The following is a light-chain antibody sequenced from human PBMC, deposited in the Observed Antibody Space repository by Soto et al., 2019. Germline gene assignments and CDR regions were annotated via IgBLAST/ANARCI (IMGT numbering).Light chain of an antibody. CDR2: EVS. CDR3: CSYTSHRLGV. V-gene: IGLV2-14*01. CDR1: SSDVGGYNY. Sequence: QSVLTQPASVSGSPGQSITISCTGTSSDVGGYNYVSWYQQYPGKAPKLMIYEVSNRPSGVSNRFSGSKSGNTASLTISGLQAEDEADYYCCSYTSHRLGVFGAGTKLTV. J-gene: IGLJ2*01.